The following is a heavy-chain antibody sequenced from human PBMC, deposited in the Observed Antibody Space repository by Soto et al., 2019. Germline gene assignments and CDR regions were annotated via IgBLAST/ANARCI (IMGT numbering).Heavy chain of an antibody. D-gene: IGHD3-3*01. CDR3: ARGGGVGVAGSAAFEM. J-gene: IGHJ3*02. CDR2: INPATGAA. V-gene: IGHV1-2*02. Sequence: QLHLVQSGAVVKKPGASVTVSCSASGYPVTGYYMHWVRQAPGRGLEWMGGINPATGAAKDTQTFPGRVTLTRVPATITVFMELCGLSSEDTAVFYCARGGGVGVAGSAAFEMWGQGTLVTVSS. CDR1: GYPVTGYY.